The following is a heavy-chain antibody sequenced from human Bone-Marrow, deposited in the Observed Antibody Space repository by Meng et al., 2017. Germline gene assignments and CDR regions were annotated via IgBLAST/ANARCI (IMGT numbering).Heavy chain of an antibody. V-gene: IGHV3-23*01. CDR3: AALLSDNGDYRYFDH. CDR1: GFTFSTYA. CDR2: ISDSGRNT. Sequence: GESLKISCAASGFTFSTYAMSWVRQAPGKGLEWVYVISDSGRNTYDVASVRGRFTVSRDNSKNTVSLQMNSLRAEDTAVYFCAALLSDNGDYRYFDHWGQGTLVTVSS. D-gene: IGHD4-17*01. J-gene: IGHJ4*02.